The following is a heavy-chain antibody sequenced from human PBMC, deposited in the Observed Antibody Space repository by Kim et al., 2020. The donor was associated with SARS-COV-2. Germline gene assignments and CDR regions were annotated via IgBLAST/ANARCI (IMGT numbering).Heavy chain of an antibody. CDR1: GGSISSGGYY. Sequence: SETLSLTCTVSGGSISSGGYYWSWIRQHPGKGLEWIGYIYYSGSTYYNPSLKSRVTISVDTSKNQFSLKLSSVTAADTAVYYCARVLYVGSRTTYDFWSGYYPFYFDYWGQGTLVTVSS. V-gene: IGHV4-31*03. J-gene: IGHJ4*02. CDR3: ARVLYVGSRTTYDFWSGYYPFYFDY. CDR2: IYYSGST. D-gene: IGHD3-3*01.